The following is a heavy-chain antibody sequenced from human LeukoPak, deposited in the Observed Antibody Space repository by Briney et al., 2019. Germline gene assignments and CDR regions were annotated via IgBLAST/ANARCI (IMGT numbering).Heavy chain of an antibody. Sequence: ASVKVSCKASGGTFSSYAISWVRQAPGQGLEWMGGIIPIFGTANYAQKFQGRVTITVDESTSTAYMELSSLRSEDTAVYYCARGSSSGWPKNSYYFDYWGQGTLVTVSS. J-gene: IGHJ4*02. CDR1: GGTFSSYA. D-gene: IGHD6-19*01. CDR3: ARGSSSGWPKNSYYFDY. V-gene: IGHV1-69*01. CDR2: IIPIFGTA.